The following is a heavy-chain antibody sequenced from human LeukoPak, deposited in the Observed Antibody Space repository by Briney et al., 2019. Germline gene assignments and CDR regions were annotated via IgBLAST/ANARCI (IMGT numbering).Heavy chain of an antibody. D-gene: IGHD3-10*01. CDR3: ARMGWLGELVGLDY. Sequence: SGTLSLTCAVSGGSISSSNWWSWVRQVPGKGLEWIGEIYHSGSTNYNPSLESRVTISVDKSKNQFSVKLTSVTAADTAVYFCARMGWLGELVGLDYWGQGTLVTVSS. CDR2: IYHSGST. J-gene: IGHJ4*02. V-gene: IGHV4-4*02. CDR1: GGSISSSNW.